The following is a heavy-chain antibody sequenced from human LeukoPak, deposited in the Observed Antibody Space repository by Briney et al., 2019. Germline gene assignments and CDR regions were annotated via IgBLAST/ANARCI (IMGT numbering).Heavy chain of an antibody. Sequence: SQTLSLTCTVSGGSISSGSYYWSWIRQPAGKGLEWFGRIYTSGSTNYNPSLKSRVTISVDTSKNQFSLKLSSVTAADTAVYYCASSPLVAAAGTHWGDGYSEWFDPWGQGTLVTVSS. CDR3: ASSPLVAAAGTHWGDGYSEWFDP. V-gene: IGHV4-61*02. CDR2: IYTSGST. CDR1: GGSISSGSYY. D-gene: IGHD6-13*01. J-gene: IGHJ5*02.